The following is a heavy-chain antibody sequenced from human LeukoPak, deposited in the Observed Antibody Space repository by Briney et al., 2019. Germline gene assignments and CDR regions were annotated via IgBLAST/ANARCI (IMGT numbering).Heavy chain of an antibody. V-gene: IGHV3-21*01. Sequence: PGGSLRLSCAASGFTFSNAWMNWVRQAPGKGLEWVSSISSSSSYIYYADSVKGRFTISRDNAKNSLYLQMNSLRAEDTAVYYCARGRAPYYMDVWGKGTTVTVSS. CDR2: ISSSSSYI. CDR1: GFTFSNAW. CDR3: ARGRAPYYMDV. J-gene: IGHJ6*03.